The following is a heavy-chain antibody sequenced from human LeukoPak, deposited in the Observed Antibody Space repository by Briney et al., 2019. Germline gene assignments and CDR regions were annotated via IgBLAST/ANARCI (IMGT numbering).Heavy chain of an antibody. J-gene: IGHJ5*02. CDR1: GYTFTNYY. D-gene: IGHD3-22*01. CDR3: ARDSSGT. V-gene: IGHV1-2*02. CDR2: INANSGDT. Sequence: ASVKVSCKASGYTFTNYYLHWVRQAPGQGLEWMGWINANSGDTNYAQKFQGRVTLTRDTSIGTAYMELSRLRSDDTAMYYCARDSSGTWGQGTLVTVSS.